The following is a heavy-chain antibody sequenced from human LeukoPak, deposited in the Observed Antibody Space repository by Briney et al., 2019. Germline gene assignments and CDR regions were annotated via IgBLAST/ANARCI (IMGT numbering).Heavy chain of an antibody. D-gene: IGHD5-24*01. J-gene: IGHJ6*02. Sequence: ASVQVFCKASGYTFTSYDSNWVRQDTGQGLEWMGWMNPNSGNAGYAQKFEGRVTISRNTSTSRAYMELSSLRAEGTAVYYCAIGRRWLQPQVGYYYYYGMDVWGQGNTVTVFS. V-gene: IGHV1-8*01. CDR1: GYTFTSYD. CDR2: MNPNSGNA. CDR3: AIGRRWLQPQVGYYYYYGMDV.